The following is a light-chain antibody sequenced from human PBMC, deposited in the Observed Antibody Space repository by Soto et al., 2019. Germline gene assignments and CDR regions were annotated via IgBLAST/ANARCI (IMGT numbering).Light chain of an antibody. CDR1: QSVNSNF. CDR2: GAS. J-gene: IGKJ2*01. V-gene: IGKV3-20*01. CDR3: QLYGSYMLT. Sequence: EVVLTQSPGTLSLSPGERATLSCRTSQSVNSNFLSWFQQKPGQPPRLLLSGASRRAAGTPDRFSGSGSATDFTLIIIRLDPEASAVHHCQLYGSYMLTFGQGTKLEI.